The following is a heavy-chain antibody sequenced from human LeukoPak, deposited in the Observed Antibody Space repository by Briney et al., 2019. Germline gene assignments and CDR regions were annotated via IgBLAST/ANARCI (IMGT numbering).Heavy chain of an antibody. CDR1: GYSFTSYW. J-gene: IGHJ5*02. CDR2: IYPGDSDT. D-gene: IGHD3-10*01. Sequence: GESLKISCKGSGYSFTSYWIGWVRQMPGKGLEWMGIIYPGDSDTRYSPSFQGQVTISADKPISTAYLQWSSLKASDTAMYYCARRGGSGSYLISWFDPWGQGTLVTVSS. CDR3: ARRGGSGSYLISWFDP. V-gene: IGHV5-51*01.